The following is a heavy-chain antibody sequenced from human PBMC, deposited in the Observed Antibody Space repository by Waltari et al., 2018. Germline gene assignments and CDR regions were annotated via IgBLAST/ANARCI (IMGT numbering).Heavy chain of an antibody. D-gene: IGHD3-10*01. CDR3: ARRGYYGSGSYGMDV. J-gene: IGHJ6*02. CDR2: IIPILGIA. Sequence: QVQLVQSGAEVKKPGSSVKVSCKASGGTFSSYTISWVRQAPGQGLEWMGRIIPILGIANYAQKFQGRVTITADKSTSTAYMELSSLRSEDTAVYYCARRGYYGSGSYGMDVWGQGTTVTVSS. CDR1: GGTFSSYT. V-gene: IGHV1-69*02.